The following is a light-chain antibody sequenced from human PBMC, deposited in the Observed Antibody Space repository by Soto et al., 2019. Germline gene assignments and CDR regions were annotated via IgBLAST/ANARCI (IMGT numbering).Light chain of an antibody. CDR1: QSVLYSSNNKHS. Sequence: DIVMTQSPDSLAVSPGERATINCKSSQSVLYSSNNKHSLAWYQQKPGQPPKLLIYWASTRESGVPDRFSGSGSGTDFTLTTSSLQAEDVALYFCQQYYSRPRTFGQGTKVEL. J-gene: IGKJ1*01. CDR2: WAS. V-gene: IGKV4-1*01. CDR3: QQYYSRPRT.